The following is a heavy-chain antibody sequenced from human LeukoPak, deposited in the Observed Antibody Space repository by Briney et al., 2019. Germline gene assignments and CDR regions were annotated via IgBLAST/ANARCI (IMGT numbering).Heavy chain of an antibody. CDR2: INPNSGGT. CDR1: GYTFTGYY. J-gene: IGHJ4*02. Sequence: ASVKVSCKASGYTFTGYYMRWVRQAPGQGLEWMGWINPNSGGTNYAQKFQGRVTMTRDTSISTAYMELSRLRSDDTAVYYCARGLVPGWYYDFWSGQSDSGYYFDYWGQGTLVTVSS. D-gene: IGHD3-3*01. CDR3: ARGLVPGWYYDFWSGQSDSGYYFDY. V-gene: IGHV1-2*02.